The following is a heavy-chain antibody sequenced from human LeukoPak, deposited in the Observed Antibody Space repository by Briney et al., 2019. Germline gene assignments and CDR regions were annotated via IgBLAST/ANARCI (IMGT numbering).Heavy chain of an antibody. CDR2: IRYDGSNK. CDR1: GFTFSSYG. V-gene: IGHV3-30*02. CDR3: AKEEAYYYDSSGYHYRMLDY. D-gene: IGHD3-22*01. Sequence: PGGSVRLSCAASGFTFSSYGMHWVRQAPGKGLEWVAFIRYDGSNKYYADSVKGRFTISRDNSKNTLYLQMNSLRAEDTAVYYCAKEEAYYYDSSGYHYRMLDYWGQGTLVTVSS. J-gene: IGHJ4*02.